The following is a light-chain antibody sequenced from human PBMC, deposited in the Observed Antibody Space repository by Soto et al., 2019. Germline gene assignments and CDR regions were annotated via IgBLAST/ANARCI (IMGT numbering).Light chain of an antibody. J-gene: IGKJ1*01. V-gene: IGKV3-20*01. Sequence: EIVLTQSPDTLSLSPGERATLSCRASQSVSSSYLAWYQQKPGQAPRLLIYGASSRATGIPDRFSGSGSGTDFTLTISRLEPEDCAVYYCQQYGTSPWTFGHGTKVEIK. CDR2: GAS. CDR3: QQYGTSPWT. CDR1: QSVSSSY.